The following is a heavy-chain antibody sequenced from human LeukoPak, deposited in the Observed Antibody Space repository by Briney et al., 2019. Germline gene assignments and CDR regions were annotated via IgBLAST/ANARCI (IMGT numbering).Heavy chain of an antibody. V-gene: IGHV4-59*01. J-gene: IGHJ4*02. D-gene: IGHD3-22*01. Sequence: SETLSLTCTVSGGSISSYYWSWIRQPPGKGLEWIGYIYYSGSTNYNPSLKSRVTISVDTSKNQFSLKLSSVTAADTAVYYCARVPGYYTDLYYFDYWGQGTLVTVSS. CDR2: IYYSGST. CDR3: ARVPGYYTDLYYFDY. CDR1: GGSISSYY.